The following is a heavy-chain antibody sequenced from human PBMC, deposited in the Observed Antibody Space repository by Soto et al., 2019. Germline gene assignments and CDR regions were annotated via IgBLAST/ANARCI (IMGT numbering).Heavy chain of an antibody. J-gene: IGHJ4*02. Sequence: QVQLVESGGGVVQSGTSLILSCAASGFPFSSYGMHWVRQAPGKGLEWVAQISYDGSNKFYADSVKGRFTISRDNSKNTLYLQMSSLRAEDTAVYYCAGGQYYFDYCGQGTVVSVSS. D-gene: IGHD2-15*01. V-gene: IGHV3-30*03. CDR2: ISYDGSNK. CDR3: AGGQYYFDY. CDR1: GFPFSSYG.